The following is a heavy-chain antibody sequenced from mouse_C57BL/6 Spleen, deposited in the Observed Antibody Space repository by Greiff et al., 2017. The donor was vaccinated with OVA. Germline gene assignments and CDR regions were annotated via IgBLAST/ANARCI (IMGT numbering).Heavy chain of an antibody. CDR2: IYPRSGNT. Sequence: QVQLQQSGAELVRPGASVKLSCKASGYTFTSYGISWVKQRPGRGLEWIGEIYPRSGNTYYNEKFKGKATLTADKSSSTAYMELRRLTSEDSAVYLCARKGKTVEPYAMDYWGQRTPATGSP. CDR1: GYTFTSYG. J-gene: IGHJ4*01. V-gene: IGHV1-81*01. D-gene: IGHD1-1*01. CDR3: ARKGKTVEPYAMDY.